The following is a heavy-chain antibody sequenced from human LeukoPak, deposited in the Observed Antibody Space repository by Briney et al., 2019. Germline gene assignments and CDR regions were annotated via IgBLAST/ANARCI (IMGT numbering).Heavy chain of an antibody. Sequence: GGSLRLSCAASGFTFSRYAMSWVRQAPGKGLEWVSAISVSGGSTYYADSVKGRFTISRDNSKNTLYLQMNSLRSEDTAVYYCARDRGKYLFYWGQGTLVTVSS. V-gene: IGHV3-23*01. CDR3: ARDRGKYLFY. D-gene: IGHD2/OR15-2a*01. J-gene: IGHJ4*02. CDR2: ISVSGGST. CDR1: GFTFSRYA.